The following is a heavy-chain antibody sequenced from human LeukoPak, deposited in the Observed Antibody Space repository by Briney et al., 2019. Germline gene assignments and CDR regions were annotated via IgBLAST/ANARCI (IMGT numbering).Heavy chain of an antibody. V-gene: IGHV1-69*13. CDR2: IIPIFGTA. Sequence: SVTVSCTASGGTFSSYAISWVRQAPGQGLEWMGGIIPIFGTANYAQKFQGRVTITADESMSTAYMELSSLRSEDTAVYCCARGPHPLYYDFWSGYYFDYYGMDVWGQGTTVTVSS. J-gene: IGHJ6*02. CDR1: GGTFSSYA. CDR3: ARGPHPLYYDFWSGYYFDYYGMDV. D-gene: IGHD3-3*01.